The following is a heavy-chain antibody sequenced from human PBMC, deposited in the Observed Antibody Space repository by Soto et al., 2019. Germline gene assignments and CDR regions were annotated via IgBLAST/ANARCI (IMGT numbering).Heavy chain of an antibody. CDR2: IYYSGST. CDR1: GGSISSGGYY. J-gene: IGHJ6*04. D-gene: IGHD3-22*01. Sequence: SGTLSLTCTASGGSISSGGYYWSWIRQHPGKGLEWIGYIYYSGSTYYNPSLKSRVTISVDTSKNQFSLKLSSVTAADTAVYYCARDVVVMGGGYYYYGMDVWGKGPTVTVSS. V-gene: IGHV4-31*02. CDR3: ARDVVVMGGGYYYYGMDV.